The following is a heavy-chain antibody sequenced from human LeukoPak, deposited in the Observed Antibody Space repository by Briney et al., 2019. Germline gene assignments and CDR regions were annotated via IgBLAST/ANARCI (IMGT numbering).Heavy chain of an antibody. CDR3: AKSPSGRGGYNWFDP. V-gene: IGHV4-4*07. CDR1: GGSISGYY. CDR2: VYTSGST. J-gene: IGHJ5*02. D-gene: IGHD3-16*01. Sequence: PSETLSLTCTVSGGSISGYYWSWIRQPAGKGLEWIGRVYTSGSTNYNPSLKSRATMSIDTSKNQFSLNLSSVTAADTAVYYCAKSPSGRGGYNWFDPWGQGTLVTVSS.